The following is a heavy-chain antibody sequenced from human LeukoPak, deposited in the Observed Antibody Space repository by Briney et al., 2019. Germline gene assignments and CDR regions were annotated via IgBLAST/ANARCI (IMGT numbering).Heavy chain of an antibody. CDR3: ASQLLWFGELY. Sequence: SETLSLTCTVSGASISSNNYYWSWIRQPPGKGLEWIGEINHSGSTNYNPSLKSRVTISVDTSKNQFSLKLSSVTAADTAVYYCASQLLWFGELYWGQGTLVTVSS. J-gene: IGHJ4*02. D-gene: IGHD3-10*01. CDR1: GASISSNNYY. V-gene: IGHV4-39*07. CDR2: INHSGST.